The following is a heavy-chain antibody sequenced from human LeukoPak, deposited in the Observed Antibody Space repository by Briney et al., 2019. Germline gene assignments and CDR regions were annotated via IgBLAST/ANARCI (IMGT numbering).Heavy chain of an antibody. D-gene: IGHD3-22*01. CDR2: IYYSGST. CDR1: GGSISSYY. V-gene: IGHV4-59*01. J-gene: IGHJ4*02. Sequence: TTSETLSLTCTVSGGSISSYYWSWIRQPPGKGLEWIGYIYYSGSTNYNPSLKSRVTISVDTSKNQFSLKLSSVTAADTAVYYCASSVIEYYYDSSGYYLLSYFDYWGQGTLVTVSS. CDR3: ASSVIEYYYDSSGYYLLSYFDY.